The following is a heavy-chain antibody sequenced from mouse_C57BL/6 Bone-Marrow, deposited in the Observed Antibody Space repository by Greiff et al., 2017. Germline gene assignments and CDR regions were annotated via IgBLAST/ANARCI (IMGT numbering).Heavy chain of an antibody. V-gene: IGHV5-9*01. Sequence: EVQLVESGGGLVKPGGSLKLSCAASGFTFSSYTMSWVRQTPEKRLEWVATISGGGGNTYYPDSVKGRFTISRDNAKNTLYLQMSSLRSEDTALYYCAKLPRAWFAYWGQGTLVTVSA. CDR2: ISGGGGNT. J-gene: IGHJ3*01. CDR1: GFTFSSYT. CDR3: AKLPRAWFAY.